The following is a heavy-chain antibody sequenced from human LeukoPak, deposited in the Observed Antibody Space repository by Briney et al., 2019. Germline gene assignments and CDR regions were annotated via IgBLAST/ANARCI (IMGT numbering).Heavy chain of an antibody. CDR1: GGTFSSYA. CDR3: ARCSRPDWYMIVP. CDR2: IIPIFGTA. V-gene: IGHV1-69*01. Sequence: PVKVSCKASGGTFSSYAISWVRQAPGQGLEWMGGIIPIFGTANYAQKFQGRVTITADESTSTAYMELSSLRSEDTAVYYCARCSRPDWYMIVPWGQGTLVTVSS. D-gene: IGHD3-9*01. J-gene: IGHJ5*02.